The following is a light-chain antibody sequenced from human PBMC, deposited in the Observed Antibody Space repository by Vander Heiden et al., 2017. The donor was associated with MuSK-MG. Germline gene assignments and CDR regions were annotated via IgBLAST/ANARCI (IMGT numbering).Light chain of an antibody. J-gene: IGKJ1*01. CDR2: ASS. V-gene: IGKV1-39*01. CDR3: QHRDSTPRT. CDR1: QSIDNY. Sequence: DVQMTQSPSSLPASVGDRVTITCRASQSIDNYLNWFQQKGGEAPRLLIYASSTLQSGVPSRFSGSGSGTDFTLTISRLQPEDFATYYCQHRDSTPRTFGQGTKVEVK.